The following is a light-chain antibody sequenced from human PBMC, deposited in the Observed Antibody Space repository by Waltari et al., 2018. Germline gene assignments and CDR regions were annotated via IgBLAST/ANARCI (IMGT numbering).Light chain of an antibody. CDR2: DKT. Sequence: SSELTQDPAVSVAMGQTVRITCQGDSLRSYYASWYQQRPGQAPILVMYDKTNRPSGVPDRFSGSSSHNTASLTITGAQAEDEASYYCHSRDASGVGGSFGGGTKLTVL. J-gene: IGLJ2*01. CDR1: SLRSYY. V-gene: IGLV3-19*01. CDR3: HSRDASGVGGS.